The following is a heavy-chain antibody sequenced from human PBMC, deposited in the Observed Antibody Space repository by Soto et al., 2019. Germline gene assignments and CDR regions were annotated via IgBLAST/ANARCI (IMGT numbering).Heavy chain of an antibody. CDR3: AKGSATYYYYYGMDV. CDR2: ISYDGSNK. D-gene: IGHD1-26*01. J-gene: IGHJ6*02. Sequence: QVQLVESGGGVVQPGRSLRLSCAASGFTFSSYGMHWVRQAPGKGLEWVAVISYDGSNKYYADSVKGRFTISRDNSKNTLYLQMNSLRAEDTAVYYCAKGSATYYYYYGMDVWGQGTTVTVSS. CDR1: GFTFSSYG. V-gene: IGHV3-30*18.